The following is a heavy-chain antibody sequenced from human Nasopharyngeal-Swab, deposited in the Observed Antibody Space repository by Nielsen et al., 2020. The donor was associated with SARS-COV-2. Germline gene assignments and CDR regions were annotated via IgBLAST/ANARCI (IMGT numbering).Heavy chain of an antibody. Sequence: SVKVSCKASGGTFSSYAISWVRQVPGQGLEWMGGIIPIFGTANYAQKFQGRVTITADESTSTAYMELSSLRSEDTAVYYCARTYYYDSSGYLGAFDIWGQGTMVTVSS. CDR1: GGTFSSYA. CDR3: ARTYYYDSSGYLGAFDI. CDR2: IIPIFGTA. J-gene: IGHJ3*02. V-gene: IGHV1-69*13. D-gene: IGHD3-22*01.